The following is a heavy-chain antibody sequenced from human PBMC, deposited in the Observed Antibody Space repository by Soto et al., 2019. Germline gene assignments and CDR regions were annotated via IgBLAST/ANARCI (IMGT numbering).Heavy chain of an antibody. CDR3: ARGGGPYVWFNEF. Sequence: SVKVSCKDSGGLFSSFAISWVRQAPGQGLEWMGGIIPVFGTTNYAQKFRGRVTITADESTNTAYMELSSLTSDDTAMYYCARGGGPYVWFNEFWGQGTQVTVSS. J-gene: IGHJ4*02. CDR1: GGLFSSFA. D-gene: IGHD3-16*01. CDR2: IIPVFGTT. V-gene: IGHV1-69*13.